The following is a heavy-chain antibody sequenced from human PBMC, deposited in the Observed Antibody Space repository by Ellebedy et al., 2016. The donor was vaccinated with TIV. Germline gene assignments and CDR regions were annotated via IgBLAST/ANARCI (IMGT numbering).Heavy chain of an antibody. Sequence: ASVKVSCKASGFTFTSSAVQWVRQARGQRLEWIGWIVVGSGNTNYAQKFQERVTITRDMSTSTAYMELRSLRSDDTAIYYCARGMHYGTNAFDLWGRGTMVTVSS. CDR3: ARGMHYGTNAFDL. V-gene: IGHV1-58*01. CDR2: IVVGSGNT. D-gene: IGHD1-7*01. J-gene: IGHJ3*01. CDR1: GFTFTSSA.